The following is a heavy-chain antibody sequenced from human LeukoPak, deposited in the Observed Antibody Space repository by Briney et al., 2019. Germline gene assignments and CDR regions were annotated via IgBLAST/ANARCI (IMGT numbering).Heavy chain of an antibody. CDR1: GFTFRYYA. J-gene: IGHJ4*02. V-gene: IGHV3-23*01. CDR2: ISVGSGDT. Sequence: PAGSLRLSCAASGFTFRYYAISWVRQAPGKGLEWVSAISVGSGDTFYADCVKGRFTISRDNSKNTLYLQMNSLRVEDTAVYYCAKSDYYDSSGHPSAFDYWGQGTRATVPA. CDR3: AKSDYYDSSGHPSAFDY. D-gene: IGHD3-22*01.